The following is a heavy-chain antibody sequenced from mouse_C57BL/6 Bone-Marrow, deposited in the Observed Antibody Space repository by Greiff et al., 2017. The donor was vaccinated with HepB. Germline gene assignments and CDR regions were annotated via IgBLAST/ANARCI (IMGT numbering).Heavy chain of an antibody. J-gene: IGHJ3*01. V-gene: IGHV1-81*01. CDR3: ARGRGNYSNSRFAY. CDR1: GYTFTSYG. Sequence: QVQLQQSGAELARPGASVKLSCKASGYTFTSYGISWVKQRTGQGLEWIGEIYPRSGNTYYNEKFKSKATLTVDKPSSTAYMQLSSLTSEDSAVYYCARGRGNYSNSRFAYWGQGTLVTVSA. CDR2: IYPRSGNT. D-gene: IGHD2-5*01.